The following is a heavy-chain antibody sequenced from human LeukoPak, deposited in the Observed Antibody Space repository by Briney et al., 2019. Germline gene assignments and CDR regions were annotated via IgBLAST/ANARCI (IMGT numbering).Heavy chain of an antibody. Sequence: SLRLSCAASGFTFDDYAMHWVRQAPGKGLEWVSGISWNSGIIGYADSVKGRFTISRDNAKNSLYLQMNSLRAEDTALYYCAKAQKGRAVAASSYFDYWGQRTLVTVSS. CDR3: AKAQKGRAVAASSYFDY. CDR1: GFTFDDYA. J-gene: IGHJ4*02. D-gene: IGHD6-19*01. CDR2: ISWNSGII. V-gene: IGHV3-9*01.